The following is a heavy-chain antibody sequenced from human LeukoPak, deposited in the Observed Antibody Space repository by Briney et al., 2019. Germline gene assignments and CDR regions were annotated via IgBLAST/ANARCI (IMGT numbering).Heavy chain of an antibody. D-gene: IGHD3-22*01. CDR1: GGSISSGSYN. CDR2: INHSGST. V-gene: IGHV4-39*07. CDR3: ARGRSTLIVGENYYHYYMDV. J-gene: IGHJ6*03. Sequence: SETLSLTCTVSGGSISSGSYNWTWIRQPPGKGLEWIGEINHSGSTNYNPSLKSRVTISVETSKNQFSLKLTSVTAADTAVYYCARGRSTLIVGENYYHYYMDVWGKGTTVTISS.